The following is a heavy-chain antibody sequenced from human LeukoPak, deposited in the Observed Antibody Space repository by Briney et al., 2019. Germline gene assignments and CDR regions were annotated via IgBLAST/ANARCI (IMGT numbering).Heavy chain of an antibody. CDR1: GYTFTSYG. V-gene: IGHV1-18*01. CDR3: ARVGVYYGSGSYYLGGNFDY. D-gene: IGHD3-10*01. CDR2: ISAYNGNT. J-gene: IGHJ4*02. Sequence: GASVKVSCKASGYTFTSYGISWVRQAPGQGLEWMGWISAYNGNTNYAQKLQGRVTMTTDTSTSTAYMELRSLRSDDTAVYYCARVGVYYGSGSYYLGGNFDYWGQGTLVTVSS.